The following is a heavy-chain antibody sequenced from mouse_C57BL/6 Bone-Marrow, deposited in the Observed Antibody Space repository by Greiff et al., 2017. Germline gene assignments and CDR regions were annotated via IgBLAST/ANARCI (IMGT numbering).Heavy chain of an antibody. D-gene: IGHD1-1*01. CDR1: GFNIKDYY. J-gene: IGHJ3*01. Sequence: VQLQQSGAELVKPGASVKLSCTASGFNIKDYYMHWVKQRTEQGLEWIGRIDPEDGEPKYAQNFQGKATITAETSSNTAYRQLSSLTSEDTAVYYCARTHYYGSPWFAYWGQGTLVTGSA. CDR3: ARTHYYGSPWFAY. V-gene: IGHV14-2*01. CDR2: IDPEDGEP.